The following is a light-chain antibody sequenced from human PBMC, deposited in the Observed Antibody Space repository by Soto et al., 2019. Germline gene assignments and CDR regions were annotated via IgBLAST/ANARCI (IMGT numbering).Light chain of an antibody. CDR3: QQYNNWART. V-gene: IGKV3-15*01. CDR1: QSVSSN. Sequence: MVVTKSPATVSVSTGERATLSCRASQSVSSNLAWYQQKPGQAPRPLIYGASTRATGIPARFSGSGSGTEFTLTISSLQSEDFAVYYCQQYNNWARTFGQGTKVDIK. CDR2: GAS. J-gene: IGKJ1*01.